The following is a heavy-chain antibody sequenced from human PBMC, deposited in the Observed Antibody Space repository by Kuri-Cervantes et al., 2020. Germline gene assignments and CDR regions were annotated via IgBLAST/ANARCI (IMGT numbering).Heavy chain of an antibody. CDR3: ARVIGYCSGGSCYERGFDP. CDR1: GGTFSSYA. J-gene: IGHJ5*02. Sequence: SVKVSCKASGGTFSSYAISWVRQAPGQGLEWMGGIIPIFGTANYAQKFQGRVTIAADESTSTAYMELSSLRSEDTAVYYCARVIGYCSGGSCYERGFDPWGQGTLVTVSS. CDR2: IIPIFGTA. V-gene: IGHV1-69*13. D-gene: IGHD2-15*01.